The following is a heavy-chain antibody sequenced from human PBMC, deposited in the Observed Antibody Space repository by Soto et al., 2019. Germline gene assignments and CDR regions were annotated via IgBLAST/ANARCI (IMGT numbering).Heavy chain of an antibody. CDR3: ARLRWEQPWVFDY. J-gene: IGHJ4*02. Sequence: PSETLSLTGSVSGGSVSSGVYYWSWIRQPPVKGLEWIGEINHSGGTNYNPSLKSRVTISVDTSKNQFSLKLSSVTAADTAVFYCARLRWEQPWVFDYWGQGTLVTVSS. CDR1: GGSVSSGVYY. CDR2: INHSGGT. D-gene: IGHD1-26*01. V-gene: IGHV4-34*01.